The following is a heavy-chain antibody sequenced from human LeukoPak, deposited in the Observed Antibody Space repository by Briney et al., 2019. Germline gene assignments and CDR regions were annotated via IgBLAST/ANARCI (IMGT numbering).Heavy chain of an antibody. V-gene: IGHV4-59*08. D-gene: IGHD3-10*01. CDR2: IYLTGTT. CDR3: ARRYFGSGSSAFDI. CDR1: GGSISTYY. Sequence: SETLSLTCTVSGGSISTYYWSWIRQSPGKGLEWIGYIYLTGTTNYNPPLRSRVSISVDTSKNQFSLKLRSVTAADTAVYFCARRYFGSGSSAFDIWGQGTMVTVSS. J-gene: IGHJ3*02.